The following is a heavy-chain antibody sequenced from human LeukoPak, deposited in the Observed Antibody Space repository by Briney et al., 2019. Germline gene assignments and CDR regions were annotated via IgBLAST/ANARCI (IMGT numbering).Heavy chain of an antibody. CDR2: ISSNGGST. Sequence: PPGGSLRLSCAASGFTFSSYAMHWVRQAPGKGLEYVSAISSNGGSTYYANSVKGRFTISRDNPKNTLYLQMGSLRAEDMAVYYCARSVYDFWSGYYTQPFDYWGQGTLVTVSS. J-gene: IGHJ4*02. D-gene: IGHD3-3*01. V-gene: IGHV3-64*01. CDR3: ARSVYDFWSGYYTQPFDY. CDR1: GFTFSSYA.